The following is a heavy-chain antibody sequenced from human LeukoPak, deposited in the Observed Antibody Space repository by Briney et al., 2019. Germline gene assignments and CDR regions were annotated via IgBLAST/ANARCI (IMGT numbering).Heavy chain of an antibody. CDR3: ARGVRLGTHYFDY. CDR1: GGSISSGSYY. V-gene: IGHV4-61*02. Sequence: SETLSLTCTVSGGSISSGSYYWSWIRQPAGKGLEWIGRIYTSGSTNYNPSLKSRVTISVDTSKNQFSLKLSSVTAADTAVYYCARGVRLGTHYFDYWGQGTLVTVSS. D-gene: IGHD1-1*01. CDR2: IYTSGST. J-gene: IGHJ4*02.